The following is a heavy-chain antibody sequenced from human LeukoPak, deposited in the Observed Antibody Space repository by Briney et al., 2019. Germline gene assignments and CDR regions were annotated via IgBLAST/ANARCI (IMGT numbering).Heavy chain of an antibody. CDR2: IYTSGST. CDR1: GGSISSYY. J-gene: IGHJ6*03. V-gene: IGHV4-4*07. CDR3: ASPRIDNSSGDRGYYYYMDV. D-gene: IGHD6-25*01. Sequence: PSETLSLTCTVSGGSISSYYWSWIRQPAGKGLEWIGRIYTSGSTNYNPSLKSRVTMSVDTSKNQFSLKLSSVTAADTAVYYCASPRIDNSSGDRGYYYYMDVWGKGTMVTVSS.